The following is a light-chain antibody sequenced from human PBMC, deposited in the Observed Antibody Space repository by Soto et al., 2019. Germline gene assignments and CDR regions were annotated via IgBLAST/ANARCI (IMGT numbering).Light chain of an antibody. CDR1: QDISNY. Sequence: DIQMTQSPSSLSASVGDRVTITCRASQDISNYVAWFQQKPGRPPKSLIYAASSLQSGVPSKFSGSGSGTDFTLTISSLQPEDFATYFFHQYSAYPFPFGPGTKVDIK. J-gene: IGKJ3*01. V-gene: IGKV1-16*02. CDR3: HQYSAYPFP. CDR2: AAS.